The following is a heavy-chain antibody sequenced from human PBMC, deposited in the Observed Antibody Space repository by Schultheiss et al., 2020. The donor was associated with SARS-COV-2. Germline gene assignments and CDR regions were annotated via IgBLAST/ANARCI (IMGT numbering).Heavy chain of an antibody. D-gene: IGHD4-17*01. CDR2: ISSSSSTI. V-gene: IGHV3-48*04. CDR3: AKGVYGDFPYYFDY. J-gene: IGHJ4*02. Sequence: GGSLRLSCAASGFTFSSYSMNWVRQAPGKGLEWVSYISSSSSTIYYADSVKGRFTISRDNAKNSLYLQMNSLRAEDTAVYYCAKGVYGDFPYYFDYWGQGTLVTVSS. CDR1: GFTFSSYS.